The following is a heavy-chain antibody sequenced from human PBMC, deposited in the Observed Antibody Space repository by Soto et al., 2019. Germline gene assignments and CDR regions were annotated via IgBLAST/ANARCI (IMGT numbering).Heavy chain of an antibody. CDR2: IRFDGSNI. D-gene: IGHD3-22*01. J-gene: IGHJ6*02. Sequence: GGSLRLSCAASGIIFNGFGMHWVRQAPGKGLEGVAGIRFDGSNIYYADSVKGRFTISRDNSKNTLYRQMDSLRAEDTAVYYCARDGALITMSGVAFRDYYGVVFCCPGTTVTVS. CDR3: ARDGALITMSGVAFRDYYGVVF. V-gene: IGHV3-33*01. CDR1: GIIFNGFG.